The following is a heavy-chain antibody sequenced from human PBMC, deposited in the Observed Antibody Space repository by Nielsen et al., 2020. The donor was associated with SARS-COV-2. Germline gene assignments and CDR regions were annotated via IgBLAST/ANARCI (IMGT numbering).Heavy chain of an antibody. CDR2: IKQDGSER. CDR1: GFTFSSYW. CDR3: VRGYSYLDY. D-gene: IGHD5-18*01. V-gene: IGHV3-7*03. Sequence: GESLKISCAASGFTFSSYWMTWVRQAPGKGLEWVANIKQDGSERYYVDSVKGRFTISRDNAKNSLCLQMSSLRAEDTAVYYCVRGYSYLDYWGQGTLVTVSS. J-gene: IGHJ4*02.